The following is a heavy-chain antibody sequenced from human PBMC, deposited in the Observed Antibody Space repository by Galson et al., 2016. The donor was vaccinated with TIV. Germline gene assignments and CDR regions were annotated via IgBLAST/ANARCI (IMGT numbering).Heavy chain of an antibody. Sequence: LSLTCTVSGDSISNAAYYWTWIRQLPGKGLEWIGNVYYTGTSYYNPSLKSRITMSVDTSKNQFSLKLTSVTAADTALYFCAGEHLPHDSLDIWGQGTMVTVSS. D-gene: IGHD3-3*02. CDR3: AGEHLPHDSLDI. CDR1: GDSISNAAYY. J-gene: IGHJ3*02. CDR2: VYYTGTS. V-gene: IGHV4-31*03.